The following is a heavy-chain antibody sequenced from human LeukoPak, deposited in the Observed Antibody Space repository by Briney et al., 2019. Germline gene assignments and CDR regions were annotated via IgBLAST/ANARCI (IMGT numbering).Heavy chain of an antibody. CDR2: IYPGDSDT. CDR3: ARHQGATPGTFDY. D-gene: IGHD1-26*01. Sequence: GESLTISCKGSGYSFTSYWIGWVRQMPGRGLEWMGNIYPGDSDTRYSPSFQGQVTISADKSISTAYLQWSSLKASDTAMYYCARHQGATPGTFDYWGQGTLVTVSS. CDR1: GYSFTSYW. J-gene: IGHJ4*02. V-gene: IGHV5-51*01.